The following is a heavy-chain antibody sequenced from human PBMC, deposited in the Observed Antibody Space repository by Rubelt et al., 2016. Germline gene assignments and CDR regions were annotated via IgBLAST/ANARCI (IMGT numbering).Heavy chain of an antibody. CDR1: GGSISSGGYY. CDR3: ASPAMTTVTTDRRVFDY. D-gene: IGHD4-17*01. Sequence: QVQLQESGPGLVKPSQTLSLTCTVSGGSISSGGYYWSWIRQPPGKGLEWIGSIYYSGSTYYNPSPKRRVPFSVYPSKTQFSLKLSSVTAADTAGYHCASPAMTTVTTDRRVFDYWGQGTLVTVSS. CDR2: IYYSGST. J-gene: IGHJ4*02. V-gene: IGHV4-39*01.